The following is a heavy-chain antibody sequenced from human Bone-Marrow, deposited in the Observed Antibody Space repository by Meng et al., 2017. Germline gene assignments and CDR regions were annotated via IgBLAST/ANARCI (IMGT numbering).Heavy chain of an antibody. Sequence: GESLKISCAASGFTFSNAWMSWVRQAPGKGLEWVGRIKSKTDGGTTDYAALVKGRFTISRDDSKNTLYLQMNSLKTEDTAVYYCTTETTYYYDSSGYREPDYWGQGTLVTVSS. D-gene: IGHD3-22*01. J-gene: IGHJ4*02. CDR3: TTETTYYYDSSGYREPDY. V-gene: IGHV3-15*01. CDR2: IKSKTDGGTT. CDR1: GFTFSNAW.